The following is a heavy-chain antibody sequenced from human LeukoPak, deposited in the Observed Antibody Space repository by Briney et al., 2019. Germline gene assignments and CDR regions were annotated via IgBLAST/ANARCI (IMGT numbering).Heavy chain of an antibody. D-gene: IGHD2-2*01. CDR2: ISASSSTI. CDR1: GFTFSNYN. Sequence: GGSLRLSCAASGFTFSNYNMNWVRQAPGKGLEWISYISASSSTIYYADSVKGRFTISRDNAKNSLWLQMISLRAEDTAVYYCARDPCSSTSCLWGGWGQGTLVTVSP. CDR3: ARDPCSSTSCLWGG. V-gene: IGHV3-48*04. J-gene: IGHJ4*02.